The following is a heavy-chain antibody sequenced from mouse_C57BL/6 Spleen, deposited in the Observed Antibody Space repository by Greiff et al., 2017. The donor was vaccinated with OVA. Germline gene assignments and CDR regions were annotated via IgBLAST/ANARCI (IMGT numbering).Heavy chain of an antibody. CDR3: VFYYDYDPYYAMDY. Sequence: EVKVVESGGGLVKPGGSLKLSCAASGFTFSDYGMHWVRQAPEKGLEWVAYISSGSSTIYYAATVKGRFTISRDNAKNTLFLQMTSLRSEDTAMYYCVFYYDYDPYYAMDYWGQGTSVTVSS. D-gene: IGHD2-4*01. J-gene: IGHJ4*01. CDR1: GFTFSDYG. CDR2: ISSGSSTI. V-gene: IGHV5-17*01.